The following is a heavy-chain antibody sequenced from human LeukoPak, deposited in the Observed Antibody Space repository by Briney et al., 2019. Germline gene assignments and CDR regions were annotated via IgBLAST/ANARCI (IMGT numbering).Heavy chain of an antibody. CDR2: ISFDGRDK. D-gene: IGHD6-19*01. Sequence: PGGSLRLSCAASGFTLSNYAMHWVCQAPGKGLEWVAVISFDGRDKHYADSVKGRFTISTDNSQNTLYMQMNCLRSEDSAVYYCARNRGPGGLAGTYYWGQGTLVTVSS. V-gene: IGHV3-30*04. CDR1: GFTLSNYA. J-gene: IGHJ4*02. CDR3: ARNRGPGGLAGTYY.